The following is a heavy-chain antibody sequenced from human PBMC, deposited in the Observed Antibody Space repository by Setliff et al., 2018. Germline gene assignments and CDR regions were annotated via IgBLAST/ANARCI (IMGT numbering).Heavy chain of an antibody. CDR1: GGSFSDYY. V-gene: IGHV4-59*01. CDR3: ARGPPGYYYYMNV. Sequence: SETLSLTCAVYGGSFSDYYWSWIRQAPGKGLEWIGYLYYSGNTNYNPSLKSRVTISGDTSQNYFSLKLTSVTEADTAVYYCARGPPGYYYYMNVWGQGTTVTVSS. J-gene: IGHJ6*03. CDR2: LYYSGNT.